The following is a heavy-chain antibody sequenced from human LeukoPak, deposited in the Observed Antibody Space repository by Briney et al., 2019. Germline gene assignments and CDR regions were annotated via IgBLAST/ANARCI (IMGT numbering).Heavy chain of an antibody. CDR2: INPNSGAT. Sequence: ASVKVSCKASGYTFTGYYMHWVRQAPGQGLEWMGWINPNSGATNYAQKFQVRVTMTRDTSISTAYMELSKLRSDDTAVYYCARGPLYSYYGMDVWGQGTTVTVSS. CDR1: GYTFTGYY. J-gene: IGHJ6*02. V-gene: IGHV1-2*02. CDR3: ARGPLYSYYGMDV.